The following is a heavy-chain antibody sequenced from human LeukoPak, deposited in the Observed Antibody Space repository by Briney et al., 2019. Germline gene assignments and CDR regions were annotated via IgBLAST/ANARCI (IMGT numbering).Heavy chain of an antibody. CDR1: GGSISSSSYY. V-gene: IGHV4-39*01. CDR3: ASPFWGSWQTIDY. Sequence: ASETLSLTCTVSGGSISSSSYYWGWIRQPPGKGLEWIGSIYYSGSTYYNPSLKSRVTISVDTSKNQFSLKLSSVTAADTAVYYCASPFWGSWQTIDYWGQGTLVTVSS. J-gene: IGHJ4*02. D-gene: IGHD6-13*01. CDR2: IYYSGST.